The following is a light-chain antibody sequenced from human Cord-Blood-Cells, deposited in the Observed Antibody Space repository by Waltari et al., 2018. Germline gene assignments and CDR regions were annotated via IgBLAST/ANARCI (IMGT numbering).Light chain of an antibody. CDR2: EVS. J-gene: IGKJ2*01. Sequence: DIVMTQTQLSLSVSPGQPAPISCRSIGGLLHSDGKADLYWYLQKPGQSQPPLIYEVSRRCAGVPDRFSGSGSGTDFTLKISRVEAEAVGVYYCMQGIHLPYTFGQGPKLEIK. CDR3: MQGIHLPYT. CDR1: GGLLHSDGKAD. V-gene: IGKV2-29*02.